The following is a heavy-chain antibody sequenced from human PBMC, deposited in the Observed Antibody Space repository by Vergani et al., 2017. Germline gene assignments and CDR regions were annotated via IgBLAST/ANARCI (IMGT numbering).Heavy chain of an antibody. D-gene: IGHD6-13*01. CDR3: AKCGSYSSSWYWGEYFQH. CDR2: IRYDGSNK. CDR1: GFPFSSYG. Sequence: QVQLVESGGGVVQPGGSLRLSCAASGFPFSSYGMHWVRQAPGKGLEWVAFIRYDGSNKYYADSVKGRFTISRDNSKNTLYLQMNSLRAEDTAVYYCAKCGSYSSSWYWGEYFQHWGQGTLVTVSS. J-gene: IGHJ1*01. V-gene: IGHV3-30*02.